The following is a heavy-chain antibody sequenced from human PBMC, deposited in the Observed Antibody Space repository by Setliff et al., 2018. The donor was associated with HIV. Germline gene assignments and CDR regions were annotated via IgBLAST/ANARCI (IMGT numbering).Heavy chain of an antibody. CDR3: VRLNTFILYTDY. CDR1: GGSISSRGSYY. D-gene: IGHD3-16*01. V-gene: IGHV4-61*09. CDR2: IYTSGST. Sequence: PSETLSLTCTVSGGSISSRGSYYWSWIRQPAGKGLEWIGHIYTSGSTNYNPSLKSRVTISVDTSKNQFSLKLSSVTAADTAVYYCVRLNTFILYTDYWGQGILVTVSS. J-gene: IGHJ4*02.